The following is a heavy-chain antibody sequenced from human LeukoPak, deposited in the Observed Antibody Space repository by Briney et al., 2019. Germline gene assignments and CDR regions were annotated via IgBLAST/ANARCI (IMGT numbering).Heavy chain of an antibody. J-gene: IGHJ6*02. CDR3: ARDTGIAVAGVDGMDV. V-gene: IGHV1-2*02. CDR1: GYTFTGYY. CDR2: INPNSGGR. Sequence: GASVKVSCKASGYTFTGYYMHWVRQAPGQGLEWMGWINPNSGGRNYAQKFQGRVTMTRDTSISTAYMELSRLRSDDTAVYYCARDTGIAVAGVDGMDVWGQGTTVTVSS. D-gene: IGHD6-19*01.